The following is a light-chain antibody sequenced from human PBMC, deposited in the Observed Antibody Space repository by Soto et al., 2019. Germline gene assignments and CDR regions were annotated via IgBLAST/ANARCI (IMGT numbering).Light chain of an antibody. CDR3: QQSYSAPLT. Sequence: DIQMTQSPSSLSASVGDRVTITCRASQTINSYLNWYQQTPGKAPKLLIYAASSLQSGVPSRFSGSGFGTGFTLTISSLQPEDFATYYCQQSYSAPLTFGGGTKVEIK. V-gene: IGKV1-39*01. J-gene: IGKJ4*01. CDR1: QTINSY. CDR2: AAS.